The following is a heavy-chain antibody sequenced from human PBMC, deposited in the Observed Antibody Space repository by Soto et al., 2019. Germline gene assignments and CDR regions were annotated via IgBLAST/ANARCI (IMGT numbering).Heavy chain of an antibody. D-gene: IGHD4-17*01. CDR2: IWDDGRTT. Sequence: QVQLVESGGGVVQPGGSLTLSCVASGFSFRSYGMHWVRQAPGKGPEWLAVIWDDGRTTFYADSVKGRFTISRDNPRNTVSLQMNSLRVEDTAMFYCARNYGEYEVFDVWGQGTVVSVSS. J-gene: IGHJ3*01. CDR1: GFSFRSYG. CDR3: ARNYGEYEVFDV. V-gene: IGHV3-33*01.